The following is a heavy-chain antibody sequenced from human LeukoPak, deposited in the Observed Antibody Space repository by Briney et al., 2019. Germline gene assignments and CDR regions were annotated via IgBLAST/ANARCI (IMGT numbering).Heavy chain of an antibody. Sequence: GGSLRLSCAVSGFTFSSYAMSWVRQAPGKGLEWVSLISGSGGTTYYADSVKGRFTISRDNSKSTLYLQMNSLRAEDTAVYYCAKAYCSRPTCYSPDYWGQGTLVTVSS. CDR1: GFTFSSYA. V-gene: IGHV3-23*01. D-gene: IGHD2-2*01. CDR3: AKAYCSRPTCYSPDY. J-gene: IGHJ4*02. CDR2: ISGSGGTT.